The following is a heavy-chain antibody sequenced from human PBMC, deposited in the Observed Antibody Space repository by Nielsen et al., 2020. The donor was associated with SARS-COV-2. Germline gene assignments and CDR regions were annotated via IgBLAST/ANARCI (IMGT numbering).Heavy chain of an antibody. J-gene: IGHJ4*02. CDR3: ARLFRSWYTGYCSGGSCYQIFDY. D-gene: IGHD2-15*01. CDR1: GYSFTSYW. Sequence: GESLKISCKGSGYSFTSYWIGWVRQMPGKGLEWMGIIYPGDSDTRYSPSFQGQVTISADKSISTAYLQWSSLKASDTAMYYCARLFRSWYTGYCSGGSCYQIFDYWGQGTLVTVSS. V-gene: IGHV5-51*01. CDR2: IYPGDSDT.